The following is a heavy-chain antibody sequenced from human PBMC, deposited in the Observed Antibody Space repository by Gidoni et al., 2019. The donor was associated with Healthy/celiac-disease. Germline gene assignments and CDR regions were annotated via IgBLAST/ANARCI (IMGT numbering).Heavy chain of an antibody. V-gene: IGHV3-48*03. CDR1: GFTFSSYE. D-gene: IGHD3-22*01. Sequence: EVQLVESGRGLVQPGGSLRLSCAASGFTFSSYEMNWVRQAPGKGLEWVSYISSSGSTIYYADSVKGRFTISRDNAKNSLYLQMNSLRAEDTAVYYCAREGPYDSSGYYYSPFDYWGQGTLVTVSS. CDR3: AREGPYDSSGYYYSPFDY. CDR2: ISSSGSTI. J-gene: IGHJ4*02.